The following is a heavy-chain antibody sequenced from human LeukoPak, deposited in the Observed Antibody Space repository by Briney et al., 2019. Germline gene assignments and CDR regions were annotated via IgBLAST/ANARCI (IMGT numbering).Heavy chain of an antibody. CDR1: GGSISGYY. CDR2: IYYSGST. Sequence: SETLSLTCTVSGGSISGYYWGWIRQPPGKGLEWIGSIYYSGSTYYNPSLKSRVTISVDTSKNQFSLKLSSVTAADTAVYYCARVGVGDWGSGYFDYWGQETLVTVSS. D-gene: IGHD7-27*01. CDR3: ARVGVGDWGSGYFDY. V-gene: IGHV4-39*07. J-gene: IGHJ4*02.